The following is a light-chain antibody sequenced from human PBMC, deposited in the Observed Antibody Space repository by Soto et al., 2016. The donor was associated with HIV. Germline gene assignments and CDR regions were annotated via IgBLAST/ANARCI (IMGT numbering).Light chain of an antibody. J-gene: IGLJ2*01. CDR2: DNS. V-gene: IGLV3-21*04. CDR1: NVGSQS. CDR3: QVWDRSSDHVV. Sequence: SYVLTQPPSVSVALGKTATITCGGDNVGSQSVHWHQQRPGQAPILIIFDNSDRPSGIPDRFSGSKSGNTATLRISRAEAGDEAAYCCQVWDRSSDHVVFGGGTKVSVL.